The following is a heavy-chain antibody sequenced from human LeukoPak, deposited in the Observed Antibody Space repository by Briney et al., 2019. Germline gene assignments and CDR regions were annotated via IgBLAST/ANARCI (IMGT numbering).Heavy chain of an antibody. V-gene: IGHV4-30-4*01. J-gene: IGHJ5*02. CDR1: GGSISSGDYY. CDR3: AREEGYCSGGRCSDWFDP. D-gene: IGHD2-15*01. Sequence: SQTLSLTCTVSGGSISSGDYYWSWIRQPPGKGLEWIGFIYYSGSTYYNPSLKSRVTISVGTSKNHFSLRLSSVTAADTAVYYCAREEGYCSGGRCSDWFDPWGQGTLVTVSS. CDR2: IYYSGST.